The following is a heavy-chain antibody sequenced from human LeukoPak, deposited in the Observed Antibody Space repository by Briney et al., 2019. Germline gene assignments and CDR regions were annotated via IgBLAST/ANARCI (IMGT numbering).Heavy chain of an antibody. V-gene: IGHV3-74*01. CDR3: GRDLGGNFDH. CDR2: ISGDDSYT. Sequence: GGSLRPSCAASGFTFSAYWMHWVGQAPGKGLVWVGRISGDDSYTTYAVSVKGRFTISRDNAKTTLYLQMNSLRAEDTAVYYCGRDLGGNFDHWGQGTLVTVSS. D-gene: IGHD2-15*01. CDR1: GFTFSAYW. J-gene: IGHJ4*02.